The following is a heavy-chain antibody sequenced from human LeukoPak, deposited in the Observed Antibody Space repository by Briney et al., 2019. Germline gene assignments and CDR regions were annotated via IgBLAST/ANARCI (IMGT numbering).Heavy chain of an antibody. CDR3: AKDPDCTSGICYTFFDY. Sequence: GASVKVSCKAFGYTFTSNYMHWVRQAPGQGPEWMGVISPSGGSTTYAQKFQGGVTLTRDMSTSTDYLELSSLRAEDTAVYYCAKDPDCTSGICYTFFDYWGQGTLVTVSS. CDR2: ISPSGGST. V-gene: IGHV1-46*01. CDR1: GYTFTSNY. D-gene: IGHD2-8*01. J-gene: IGHJ4*02.